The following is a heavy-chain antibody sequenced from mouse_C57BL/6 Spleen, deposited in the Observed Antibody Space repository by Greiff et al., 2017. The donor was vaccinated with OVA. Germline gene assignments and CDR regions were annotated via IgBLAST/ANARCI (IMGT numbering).Heavy chain of an antibody. V-gene: IGHV1-4*01. D-gene: IGHD1-1*01. CDR3: ARSRVYYYGSSYDAMDY. CDR2: INPSSGYT. Sequence: QVQLKQSGAELARPGASVKMSCKASGYTFTSYTMHWVKQRPGQGLEWIGYINPSSGYTKYNQKFKDKATLTADKSSSTAYMQLSSLTSEDSAVYYCARSRVYYYGSSYDAMDYWGQGTSVTVSS. J-gene: IGHJ4*01. CDR1: GYTFTSYT.